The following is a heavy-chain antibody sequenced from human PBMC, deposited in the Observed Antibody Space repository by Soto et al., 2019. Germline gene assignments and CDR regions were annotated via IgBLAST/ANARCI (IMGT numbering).Heavy chain of an antibody. V-gene: IGHV2-5*02. CDR2: IYWDDDK. J-gene: IGHJ5*02. CDR1: GFSLSTSGVG. D-gene: IGHD3-22*01. Sequence: QITLKESGPTLVKPTQTLTLTCTFSGFSLSTSGVGVGWIRQPPGKALEWLALIYWDDDKRYSPSLKSRLTSPKDPPKNQVVLTLTNMDPGDTATYSCALGSRPYDSSGYYPRGWFDPWGQGTLVTVSS. CDR3: ALGSRPYDSSGYYPRGWFDP.